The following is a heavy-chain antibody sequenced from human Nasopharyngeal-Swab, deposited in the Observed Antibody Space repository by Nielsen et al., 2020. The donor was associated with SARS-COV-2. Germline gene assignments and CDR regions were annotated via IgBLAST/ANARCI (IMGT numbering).Heavy chain of an antibody. CDR3: ARVVMVYAIYWFDP. Sequence: RQAPGKGLEWIGHIYYSGSTNYNPSLKSRVTISVDTSKNQFSLKLSSVTAADTAVYYCARVVMVYAIYWFDPWGQGTLVTVSS. V-gene: IGHV4-59*01. J-gene: IGHJ5*02. CDR2: IYYSGST. D-gene: IGHD2-8*01.